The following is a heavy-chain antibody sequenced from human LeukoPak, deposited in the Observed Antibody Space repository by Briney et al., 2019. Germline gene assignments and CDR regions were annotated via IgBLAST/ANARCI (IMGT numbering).Heavy chain of an antibody. Sequence: KTGGSLRLSCAASGFTFSSYSMNWVRQAPGKGLEWVGRIKSKTDGGTTDYAAPVKGRFTISRDDSKNTLYLQMNSLKTEDTAVYYCSTTYYYDSSEGYWGQGTLVTVSS. CDR2: IKSKTDGGTT. CDR1: GFTFSSYS. D-gene: IGHD3-22*01. CDR3: STTYYYDSSEGY. J-gene: IGHJ4*02. V-gene: IGHV3-15*07.